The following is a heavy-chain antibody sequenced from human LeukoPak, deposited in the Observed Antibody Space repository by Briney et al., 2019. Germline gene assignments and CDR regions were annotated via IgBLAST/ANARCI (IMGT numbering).Heavy chain of an antibody. CDR3: ARDGSSQHTELHNWVGL. CDR2: NPSSGST. D-gene: IGHD1-26*01. J-gene: IGHJ5*02. V-gene: IGHV1-46*01. CDR1: GYTFTSHY. Sequence: ASVKVSCRASGYTFTSHYMHWVRQAPGQGLEWMGINPSSGSTAYAQKFQGRVTMTRDTSTSTVYMELSSLTSEDTAVYYCARDGSSQHTELHNWVGLWGPGTLVTVSS.